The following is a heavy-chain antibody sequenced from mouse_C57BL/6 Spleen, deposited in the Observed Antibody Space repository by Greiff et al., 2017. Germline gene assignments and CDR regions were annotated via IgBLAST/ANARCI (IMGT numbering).Heavy chain of an antibody. CDR1: GFTFSSYG. V-gene: IGHV5-6*02. Sequence: DVKLVESGGDLVKPGGSLKLSCAASGFTFSSYGMSWVRQTPDKRLEWVATISSGGSYTYYPDSVKGRFTISRDNAKNTLYLQMSSLKSEDTAMYYCARHRSSPTGAMDYWGQGTSVTVSS. J-gene: IGHJ4*01. CDR3: ARHRSSPTGAMDY. D-gene: IGHD1-1*01. CDR2: ISSGGSYT.